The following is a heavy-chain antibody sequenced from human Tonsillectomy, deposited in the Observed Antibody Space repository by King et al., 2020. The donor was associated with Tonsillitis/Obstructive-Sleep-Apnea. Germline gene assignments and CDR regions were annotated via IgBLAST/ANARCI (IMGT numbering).Heavy chain of an antibody. CDR2: IYPGDSDT. J-gene: IGHJ3*02. V-gene: IGHV5-51*01. D-gene: IGHD3-3*01. CDR1: GYSFTSYW. CDR3: ARSYYDFCSGSFDAFDI. Sequence: VQLVESGAEVKKPGESLKISCKGSGYSFTSYWIGWVRQMPGKGLEWMGIIYPGDSDTRYSPSFQGQVTISADKSISTAYLQWSSLKASDTAMYYCARSYYDFCSGSFDAFDIWGQGTMVTVSS.